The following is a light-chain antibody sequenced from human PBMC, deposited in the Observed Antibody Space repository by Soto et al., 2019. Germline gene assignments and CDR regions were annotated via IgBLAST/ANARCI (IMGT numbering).Light chain of an antibody. V-gene: IGKV1-17*01. CDR1: QDITND. J-gene: IGKJ2*02. CDR2: AAS. Sequence: DIQMTQSPSSLSASVGDRVTITCRASQDITNDFAWYQQKPGKAPESLIYAASTLQRGVPSRFSGSGSVTEFTLTISSLQPEDSATYYGLQHSDYPCTFGKGTKLEI. CDR3: LQHSDYPCT.